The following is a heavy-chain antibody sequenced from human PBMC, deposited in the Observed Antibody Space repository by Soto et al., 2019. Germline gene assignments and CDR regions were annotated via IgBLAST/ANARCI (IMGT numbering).Heavy chain of an antibody. CDR3: ARHSGSNLSHFDY. CDR2: IYPGDSDT. Sequence: GESLKISCKGSGYSFPNYWIGWVRQIPGKGLEWMGIIYPGDSDTRYSPSFRGQVTISADKSISTAYLQWSSLKASDTAMYYCARHSGSNLSHFDYWGQGTLVT. D-gene: IGHD1-26*01. J-gene: IGHJ4*02. V-gene: IGHV5-51*01. CDR1: GYSFPNYW.